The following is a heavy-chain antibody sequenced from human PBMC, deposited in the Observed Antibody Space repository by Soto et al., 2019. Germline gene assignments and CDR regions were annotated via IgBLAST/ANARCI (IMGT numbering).Heavy chain of an antibody. CDR1: GGTFSTYT. CDR2: ITPILGET. CDR3: GRVPRYSFPTSDSLDQ. Sequence: QVDLVQSGTEVRKPGSSVTVSCKVSGGTFSTYTISWVRQAPGQGLQWMGAITPILGETTYAQHFQGRGFIPADISANTAYMELSDLTSEDTAMYYCGRVPRYSFPTSDSLDQWGQGTRVTVSS. V-gene: IGHV1-69*06. D-gene: IGHD5-18*01. J-gene: IGHJ4*02.